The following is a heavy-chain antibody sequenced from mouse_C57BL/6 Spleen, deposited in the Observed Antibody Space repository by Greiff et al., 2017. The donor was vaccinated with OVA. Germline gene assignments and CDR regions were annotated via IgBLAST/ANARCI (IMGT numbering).Heavy chain of an antibody. CDR3: ARGPFITTVPHWYFDV. V-gene: IGHV1-69*01. CDR1: GYTFTSYW. Sequence: VQLQQSGAELVMPGASVKLSCKASGYTFTSYWMHWVKQRPGQGLEWIGEIDPSDSYTNYNQKFKGKSTLTVDKSSSTAYMQLSSLTSEDSAVYYCARGPFITTVPHWYFDVWGTGTTVTVSS. J-gene: IGHJ1*03. D-gene: IGHD1-2*01. CDR2: IDPSDSYT.